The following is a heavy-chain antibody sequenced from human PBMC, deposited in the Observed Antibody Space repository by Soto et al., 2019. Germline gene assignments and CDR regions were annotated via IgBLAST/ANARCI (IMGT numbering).Heavy chain of an antibody. V-gene: IGHV3-23*01. Sequence: GGSLRLSCAASGFTFSSYAMSWVRQAPGKGLEWVSAISGSGGSTYYADSVKGRFTISRDNSKNTLYLQMNSLRAEDTAVYYCAKAERSVVAAKGVDAFDIWGQGTMVTVSS. CDR3: AKAERSVVAAKGVDAFDI. D-gene: IGHD2-15*01. CDR1: GFTFSSYA. J-gene: IGHJ3*02. CDR2: ISGSGGST.